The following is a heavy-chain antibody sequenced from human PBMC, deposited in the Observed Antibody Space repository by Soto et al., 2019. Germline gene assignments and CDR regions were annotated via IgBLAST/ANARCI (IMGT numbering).Heavy chain of an antibody. Sequence: QVQLQESGPGLVKPSETLSLTCTVSGGSISSYYWSWIRQPPGKGLEWIGYIYYSGSTNYTPSLKSRVTISVDTSKNQFSLKLSSVTAADTAGYYCARDLTSSCYDPWGQGTLVTVSS. D-gene: IGHD2-15*01. CDR1: GGSISSYY. CDR2: IYYSGST. V-gene: IGHV4-59*01. CDR3: ARDLTSSCYDP. J-gene: IGHJ5*02.